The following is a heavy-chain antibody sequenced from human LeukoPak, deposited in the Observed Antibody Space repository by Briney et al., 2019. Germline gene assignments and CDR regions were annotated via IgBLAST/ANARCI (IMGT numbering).Heavy chain of an antibody. Sequence: GASVKVSCKVSGYTLTELSMHWVRQAPGKGLEWMGGFDPEDGETIYAQKFQGRVTMTEDTSTDTAYMELSSLRSEDTAVYYCAASSVAAAGAFGWFDPGAREPWSPSPQ. J-gene: IGHJ5*02. CDR3: AASSVAAAGAFGWFDP. CDR1: GYTLTELS. D-gene: IGHD6-13*01. V-gene: IGHV1-24*01. CDR2: FDPEDGET.